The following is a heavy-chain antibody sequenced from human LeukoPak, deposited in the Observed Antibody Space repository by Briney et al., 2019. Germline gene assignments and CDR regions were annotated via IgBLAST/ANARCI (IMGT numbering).Heavy chain of an antibody. CDR3: ARGPPRGKYYYMDV. Sequence: PGGSLRLSCAASGFTFSSFDMHWVRQPPGQGLEWVSTIGTASDTYYPGSVEGRFTLSRDNAKNSLYLQMNSLTAGGTAVYYCARGPPRGKYYYMDVWGKGTTVTVSS. V-gene: IGHV3-13*01. CDR1: GFTFSSFD. CDR2: IGTASDT. J-gene: IGHJ6*03. D-gene: IGHD1-1*01.